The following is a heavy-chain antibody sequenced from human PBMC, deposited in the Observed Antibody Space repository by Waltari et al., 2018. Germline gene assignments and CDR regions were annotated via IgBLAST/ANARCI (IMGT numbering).Heavy chain of an antibody. Sequence: EVQVVESGGGFVQPGGSLRLSCAASGCTFGNHWMCWVRQAPGKGPEWVANINQNRRGEFYVDSVKGRFTISRDNAKNSLYLQLNSLRAEDTAVYYCARGSLVWDGVDHWGQGTLVTVSS. D-gene: IGHD1-26*01. CDR3: ARGSLVWDGVDH. J-gene: IGHJ4*02. V-gene: IGHV3-7*01. CDR2: INQNRRGE. CDR1: GCTFGNHW.